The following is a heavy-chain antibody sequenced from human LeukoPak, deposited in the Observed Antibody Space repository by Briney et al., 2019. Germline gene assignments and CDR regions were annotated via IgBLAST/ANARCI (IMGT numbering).Heavy chain of an antibody. Sequence: GGSLRLSYAASGFTVSSNYMSWVRQAPGKGLEWVSVIYSGGSTYYADSVKGRFTISRDNSKNTLYLQMNSLRAEDTAVYYCARLTVNHWYFDLWGRGTLVTVSS. CDR2: IYSGGST. J-gene: IGHJ2*01. V-gene: IGHV3-53*01. CDR3: ARLTVNHWYFDL. CDR1: GFTVSSNY. D-gene: IGHD2-8*02.